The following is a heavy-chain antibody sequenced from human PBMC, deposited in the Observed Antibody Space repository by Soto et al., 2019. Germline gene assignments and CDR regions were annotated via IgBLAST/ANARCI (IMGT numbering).Heavy chain of an antibody. D-gene: IGHD2-15*01. CDR3: ARDPGAASFDF. Sequence: ASVKVSCKASGYTFTNYGSSWVRQAPGEGLERVGWINTSNDNKLYAQKLQGRLTLTTDTSTSTAYMDLTTLRSDDTAVYFCARDPGAASFDFWAQGTLVTVSS. V-gene: IGHV1-18*01. CDR2: INTSNDNK. J-gene: IGHJ4*02. CDR1: GYTFTNYG.